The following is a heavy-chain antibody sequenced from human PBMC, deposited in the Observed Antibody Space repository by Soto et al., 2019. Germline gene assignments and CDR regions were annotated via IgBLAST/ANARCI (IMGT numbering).Heavy chain of an antibody. CDR3: ARDGGASYFDY. CDR1: GGSISSGGYY. CDR2: IYYSGST. Sequence: SETLSLTCTVSGGSISSGGYYWNWIRQHPGKGLECIGYIYYSGSTYYNPSLKSRVTISVDTSKNQFSLKLSSVTAADTAVYYCARDGGASYFDYWGQGTLVTLSS. D-gene: IGHD2-21*01. J-gene: IGHJ4*02. V-gene: IGHV4-31*03.